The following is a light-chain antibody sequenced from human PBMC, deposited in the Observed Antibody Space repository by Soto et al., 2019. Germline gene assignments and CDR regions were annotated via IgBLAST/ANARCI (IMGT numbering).Light chain of an antibody. Sequence: DIQMTQSPPTLPASAVDRVTITCRASQDISRWLAWYQQKPGKAPVLLIYDASTLQGGVPSRFSGTGSGTEFTLTISSLQPEDFATYYCQQYNAYYSFGQGTKVDIK. V-gene: IGKV1-5*01. CDR3: QQYNAYYS. CDR1: QDISRW. CDR2: DAS. J-gene: IGKJ2*03.